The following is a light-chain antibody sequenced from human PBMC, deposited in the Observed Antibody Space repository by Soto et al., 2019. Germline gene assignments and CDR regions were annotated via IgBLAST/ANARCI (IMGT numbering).Light chain of an antibody. CDR2: GNS. Sequence: QSVLTQPPSVSGAPGQRVTISCTGSSSNIGAGYEVHWYQQVPGTAPKLLIYGNSNRPSGVPDRFSGSKYGTSASLAITGLQAEDEADYYCQSYDSSLSAVVFGGGTKLTVL. CDR1: SSNIGAGYE. V-gene: IGLV1-40*01. CDR3: QSYDSSLSAVV. J-gene: IGLJ2*01.